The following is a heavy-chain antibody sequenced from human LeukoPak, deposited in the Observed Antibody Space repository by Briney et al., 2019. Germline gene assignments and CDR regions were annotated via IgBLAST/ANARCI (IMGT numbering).Heavy chain of an antibody. CDR2: FDPEDGET. V-gene: IGHV1-24*01. CDR3: ATSVSVLMDHYYYAMDV. Sequence: ASVKVSCKVSGYTLTELSMHWVRQAPGKGLEWMGGFDPEDGETIYAQKFQGRVTMTEDTSTDTAYMELSSLRSEDTAVYYCATSVSVLMDHYYYAMDVWGQGTTVIVSS. CDR1: GYTLTELS. D-gene: IGHD2-8*01. J-gene: IGHJ6*02.